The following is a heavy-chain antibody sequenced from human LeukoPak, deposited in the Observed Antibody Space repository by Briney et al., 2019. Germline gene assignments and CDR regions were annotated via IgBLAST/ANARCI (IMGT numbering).Heavy chain of an antibody. V-gene: IGHV3-66*04. D-gene: IGHD3-10*01. J-gene: IGHJ3*02. CDR2: IYSGGGT. Sequence: GGSLRLSCAASGFTVTSNYMTWVRQTPDKGLEWVSVIYSGGGTYYADSVKDRFTMSRDSSKNTLYLQMNSLRAEDTAIYYCARQAGQFGIWGQGTMVTVSS. CDR1: GFTVTSNY. CDR3: ARQAGQFGI.